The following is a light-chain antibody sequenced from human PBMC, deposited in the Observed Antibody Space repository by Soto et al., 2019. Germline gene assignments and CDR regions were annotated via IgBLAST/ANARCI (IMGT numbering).Light chain of an antibody. CDR1: QGVGND. CDR2: AAS. Sequence: DLQMTQSPSSLSASVGDRVTITCRASQGVGNDLSWYQQKPGEAPKRLIYAASSLQSGVPSRFSGSGSGTKFTLTISSLQPEDSATYSCLQHNSYPYTFGQGTKLEIK. V-gene: IGKV1-17*01. J-gene: IGKJ2*01. CDR3: LQHNSYPYT.